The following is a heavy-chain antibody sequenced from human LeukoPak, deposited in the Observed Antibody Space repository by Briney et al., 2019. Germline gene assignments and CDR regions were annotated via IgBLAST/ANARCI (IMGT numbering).Heavy chain of an antibody. V-gene: IGHV4-59*08. CDR1: GGSISSYY. D-gene: IGHD3-3*01. CDR2: IYYSGSI. CDR3: ARGTPNDFWSGRNDY. J-gene: IGHJ4*02. Sequence: SETLSLTCTVSGGSISSYYWSWIRQPPGKGLEWIAYIYYSGSINYNPSLKSRVTISVDTSKNQFSLRLSSVTAADTAVYYCARGTPNDFWSGRNDYWGQGTLVTVSS.